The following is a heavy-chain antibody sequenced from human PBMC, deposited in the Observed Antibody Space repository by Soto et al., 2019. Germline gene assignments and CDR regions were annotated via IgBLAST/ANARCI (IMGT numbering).Heavy chain of an antibody. Sequence: QMQLVQSGPEVKKPGTSVKVSCKASGFTFTSSAVQWVRQARGHGLGGIGWIVVGRGNTNYAQKFQERVTITRDMSTSTAYMELSSLRSEDTAVYYCAAGRSTVTFQRYFDYWGQGTLVTVSS. CDR1: GFTFTSSA. J-gene: IGHJ4*02. CDR3: AAGRSTVTFQRYFDY. D-gene: IGHD4-17*01. CDR2: IVVGRGNT. V-gene: IGHV1-58*01.